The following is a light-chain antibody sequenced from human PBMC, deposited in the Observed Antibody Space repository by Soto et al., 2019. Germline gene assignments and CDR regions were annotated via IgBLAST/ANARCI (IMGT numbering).Light chain of an antibody. CDR3: ETWYSNTHKV. J-gene: IGLJ3*02. V-gene: IGLV4-60*02. Sequence: QLVLTQSSSASAALGSSVKLSCIMSSGHSTYIIAWHQQQPGKAPRFLMTLDRSGSYNRGSGVPDRFSGSSSGADRYLTISNLQFEDEGDYYCETWYSNTHKVFGGGTKLTVL. CDR2: LDRSGSY. CDR1: SGHSTYI.